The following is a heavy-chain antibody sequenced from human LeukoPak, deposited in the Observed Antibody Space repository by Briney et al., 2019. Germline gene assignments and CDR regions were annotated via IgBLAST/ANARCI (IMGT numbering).Heavy chain of an antibody. Sequence: ASVKVSCKASGYTFTGYYMHWVRRAPGQGLEWMGWINPNSGGTNYAQKFQGRFTMTRDTSISTAYMELSRLRSDDTAVYYCARVGVRSYAYNWFDPWGQGTLVTVSS. V-gene: IGHV1-2*02. D-gene: IGHD2-2*01. CDR2: INPNSGGT. J-gene: IGHJ5*02. CDR3: ARVGVRSYAYNWFDP. CDR1: GYTFTGYY.